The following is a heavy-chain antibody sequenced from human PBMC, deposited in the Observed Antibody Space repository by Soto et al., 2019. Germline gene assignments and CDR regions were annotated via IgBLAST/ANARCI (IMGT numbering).Heavy chain of an antibody. D-gene: IGHD2-15*01. J-gene: IGHJ3*02. CDR1: GGSISSGGYY. CDR3: ARGLVVVAATARGDAFDI. Sequence: KTSETLSLTCTVSGGSISSGGYYWSWIRQHPGKGLEWIGYIYYSGSTYYNPSLKSRVTISVDTSKNQFSLKLSSVTAADTAVYYCARGLVVVAATARGDAFDIWGQGTMVTVSS. V-gene: IGHV4-31*03. CDR2: IYYSGST.